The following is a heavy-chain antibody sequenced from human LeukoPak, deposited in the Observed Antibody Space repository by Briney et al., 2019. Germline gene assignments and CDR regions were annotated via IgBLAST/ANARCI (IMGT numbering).Heavy chain of an antibody. D-gene: IGHD5-12*01. Sequence: GGSLRLSCAASGFSFSDFYMNWVRQAPGKGLEWVSYISGSGSSIYYADSVKGRFTISRDNAKNSLYLQLNSLRVEDTAVYYCARDLYSGYAVFDYWGQGTLVTVSS. V-gene: IGHV3-11*04. J-gene: IGHJ4*02. CDR3: ARDLYSGYAVFDY. CDR1: GFSFSDFY. CDR2: ISGSGSSI.